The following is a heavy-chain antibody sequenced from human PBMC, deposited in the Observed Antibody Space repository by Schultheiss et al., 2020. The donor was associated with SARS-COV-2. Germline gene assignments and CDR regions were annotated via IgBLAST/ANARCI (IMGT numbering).Heavy chain of an antibody. J-gene: IGHJ5*02. CDR1: GFTFSSYS. Sequence: LSLTCAASGFTFSSYSMNWVRQAPGKGLEWVSSISSSSSYIYYADSVKGRFTISRDNAKNSLYLQMNSLRAEDTAVYYCARDTVRDPWGQGTLVTVSS. D-gene: IGHD3-10*01. CDR2: ISSSSSYI. V-gene: IGHV3-21*01. CDR3: ARDTVRDP.